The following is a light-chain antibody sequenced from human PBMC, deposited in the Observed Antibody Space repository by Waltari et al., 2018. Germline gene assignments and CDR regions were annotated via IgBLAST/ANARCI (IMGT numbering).Light chain of an antibody. Sequence: SCRASQGVSRYLAWYQQKPGQAPRLLIYDTSIRATGVPDRFGGSGSGTDFSLTISRLEPEDFAVYYCQKYGTLPATFGQGTKVQMK. CDR1: QGVSRY. V-gene: IGKV3-20*01. CDR2: DTS. J-gene: IGKJ1*01. CDR3: QKYGTLPAT.